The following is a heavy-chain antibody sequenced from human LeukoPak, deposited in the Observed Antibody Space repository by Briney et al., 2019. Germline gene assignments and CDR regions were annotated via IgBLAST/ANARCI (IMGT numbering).Heavy chain of an antibody. CDR2: INANGGGS. CDR3: ARGLGSGSYYGY. V-gene: IGHV1-46*01. D-gene: IGHD1-26*01. J-gene: IGHJ4*02. Sequence: ASVKVSCKASGYTFTSFYMHWVRQAPGQGLEWIGIINANGGGSTYAQNFQGRVTMTRDTSTSIVYMELNSLRSDDTAVYYCARGLGSGSYYGYWGQGTLVTVSS. CDR1: GYTFTSFY.